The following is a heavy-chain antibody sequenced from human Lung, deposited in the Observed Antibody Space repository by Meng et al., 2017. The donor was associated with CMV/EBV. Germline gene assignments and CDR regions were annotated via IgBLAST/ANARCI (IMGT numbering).Heavy chain of an antibody. CDR2: VYSASGNT. CDR1: GFTFSNYA. Sequence: GEXXKISCAASGFTFSNYAMSWVRQAPGKGLEWVSVVYSASGNTYYADSVKGRFTVSRDNSKNTLDLQLNSLRTEDTAVYYCAKIHSSSWFFDSWGHGTLVTVSS. J-gene: IGHJ4*01. CDR3: AKIHSSSWFFDS. V-gene: IGHV3-23*03. D-gene: IGHD6-13*01.